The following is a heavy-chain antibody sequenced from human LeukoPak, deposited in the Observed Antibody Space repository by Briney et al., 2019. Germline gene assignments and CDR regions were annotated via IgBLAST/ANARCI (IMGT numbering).Heavy chain of an antibody. CDR1: GYAFTSYY. CDR3: AKTLNSGSYPYFGY. D-gene: IGHD1-26*01. CDR2: INPSGGST. Sequence: GASVKVSCKASGYAFTSYYMDWVRQAPGQGLEWMGVINPSGGSTSYAQKFQGRVTITADESTSTAYMELSSLRSEDTAVYYCAKTLNSGSYPYFGYWGQGTLVTVSS. V-gene: IGHV1-46*01. J-gene: IGHJ4*02.